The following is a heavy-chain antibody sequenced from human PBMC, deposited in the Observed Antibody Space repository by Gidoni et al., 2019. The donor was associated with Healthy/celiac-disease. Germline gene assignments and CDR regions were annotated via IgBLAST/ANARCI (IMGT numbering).Heavy chain of an antibody. D-gene: IGHD1-26*01. Sequence: QVQLQESGPGLVKPSGPMSLTCAVSGGSISSSNWWSWVRQPPGKGLEWIGEIYHSGSTTYNPSLKRRVTISVEKSKTQFSLKLSSVTAADTAVYYCAGVAEGVGATWGQGTLVTVSS. CDR3: AGVAEGVGAT. J-gene: IGHJ5*02. CDR1: GGSISSSNW. V-gene: IGHV4-4*02. CDR2: IYHSGST.